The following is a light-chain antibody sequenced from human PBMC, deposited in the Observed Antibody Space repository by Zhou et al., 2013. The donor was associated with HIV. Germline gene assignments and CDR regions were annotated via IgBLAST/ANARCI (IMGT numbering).Light chain of an antibody. CDR1: QSVSSSY. CDR3: QQYGSSPPT. CDR2: GAS. J-gene: IGKJ1*01. Sequence: EIVLTQSPGTLSLSPGERATLSCRASQSVSSSYLAWYQQKPGRAPRLLMYGASSRATGIPDRFSGSGSGTDFTLTISRLEPEDFAVYYCQQYGSSPPTFGQGTKVEIK. V-gene: IGKV3-20*01.